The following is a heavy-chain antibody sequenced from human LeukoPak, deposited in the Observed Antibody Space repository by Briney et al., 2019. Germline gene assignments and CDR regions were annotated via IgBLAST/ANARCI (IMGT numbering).Heavy chain of an antibody. Sequence: PSGTLSLTCTVSGGSISSYYWSWIRQPPGKGLEWIGYIYYSGSTNYNPSLKSRATISVDTSKNQFSLKLSSVTAADTAVYYCARGGRAYYDILTGHHYYYYMDVWGKGTTVTVSS. J-gene: IGHJ6*03. CDR1: GGSISSYY. V-gene: IGHV4-59*01. CDR3: ARGGRAYYDILTGHHYYYYMDV. D-gene: IGHD3-9*01. CDR2: IYYSGST.